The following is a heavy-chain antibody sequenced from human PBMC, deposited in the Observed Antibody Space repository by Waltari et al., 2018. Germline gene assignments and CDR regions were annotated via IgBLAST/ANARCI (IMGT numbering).Heavy chain of an antibody. CDR2: IWYDGRYE. V-gene: IGHV3-33*01. CDR3: ARDFASTYFFDY. J-gene: IGHJ4*02. CDR1: GFDFRGYV. Sequence: QVQLVESGGGVVQLGRSLGLSCAASGFDFRGYVMHWVRQAPGKGLEWVAVIWYDGRYEYYADSVKGRFTISRDNSKDTLYLQMNSLRAEDTAVYYCARDFASTYFFDYWGQGTLVTVSS.